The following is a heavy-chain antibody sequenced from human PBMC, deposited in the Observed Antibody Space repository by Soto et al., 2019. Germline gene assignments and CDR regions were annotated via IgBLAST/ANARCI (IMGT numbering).Heavy chain of an antibody. V-gene: IGHV3-30*18. CDR3: AKGNQQGPYYYYGMDV. CDR1: GFTFSSYG. Sequence: ESGGGVVQPGRSLRLSCAASGFTFSSYGMHWVRQAPGKGLEWVAVISYDGSNKYYADSVKGRFTISRDNSKNTLYLQMNSLRAEDTAVYYCAKGNQQGPYYYYGMDVWGQGTTVTVSS. D-gene: IGHD6-19*01. J-gene: IGHJ6*02. CDR2: ISYDGSNK.